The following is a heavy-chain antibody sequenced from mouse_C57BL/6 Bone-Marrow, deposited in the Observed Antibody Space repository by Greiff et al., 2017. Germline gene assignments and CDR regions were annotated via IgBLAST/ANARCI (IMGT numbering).Heavy chain of an antibody. CDR1: GFTFSDYG. J-gene: IGHJ4*01. CDR2: ISNLAYSI. CDR3: ARHYYGGAMDY. D-gene: IGHD1-1*01. Sequence: EVQGVESGGGLVQPGGSLKLSCAASGFTFSDYGMAWVRQAPRKGPEWVAFISNLAYSIYYADTVTGRFTISRENAKNTLYLEMSSLRSEDTAMYYCARHYYGGAMDYWGQGTSVTVSS. V-gene: IGHV5-15*01.